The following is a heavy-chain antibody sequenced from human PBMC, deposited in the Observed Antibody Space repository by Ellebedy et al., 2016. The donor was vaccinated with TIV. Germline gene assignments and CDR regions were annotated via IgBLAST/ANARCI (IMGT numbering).Heavy chain of an antibody. Sequence: SETLSLTXSVSGGSISSSSHYWGWIRQPPGRGLEWIGSINYSGTTFYNPSLKSRVTISVDTKNQLSLKLSSVTAADTAVYYCTRETTSGYYFPFDNWGQGTLVTVSS. V-gene: IGHV4-39*07. J-gene: IGHJ4*02. CDR1: GGSISSSSHY. D-gene: IGHD3-22*01. CDR2: INYSGTT. CDR3: TRETTSGYYFPFDN.